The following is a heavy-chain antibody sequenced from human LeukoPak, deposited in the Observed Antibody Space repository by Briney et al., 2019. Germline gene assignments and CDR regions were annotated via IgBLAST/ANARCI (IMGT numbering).Heavy chain of an antibody. CDR3: ARGRMVRGVIHYYYYMDV. CDR1: GFTFDDYG. Sequence: GGSLRLSCAASGFTFDDYGMSWVRQAPGKGLQWVSGINWNGGSTGYAYSVKGRFTISRDNAKNSLYLQMNSLRAEDTALYYCARGRMVRGVIHYYYYMDVWGKGTTVTVSS. CDR2: INWNGGST. J-gene: IGHJ6*03. V-gene: IGHV3-20*04. D-gene: IGHD3-10*01.